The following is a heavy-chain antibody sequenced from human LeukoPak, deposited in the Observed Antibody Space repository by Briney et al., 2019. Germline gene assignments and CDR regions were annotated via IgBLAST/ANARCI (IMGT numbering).Heavy chain of an antibody. CDR1: GFTFSNAW. D-gene: IGHD3-22*01. J-gene: IGHJ4*02. CDR2: IKSKTDGGTT. V-gene: IGHV3-15*01. CDR3: TTEYYYDSSGYYCKGY. Sequence: GGSLRLSCAASGFTFSNAWLIWVRQAPGKGLEWVGRIKSKTDGGTTDYAAPVKGRFTISRDDSKNTLYLQMNSLKTEDTAVYYCTTEYYYDSSGYYCKGYWGQGTLVTVSS.